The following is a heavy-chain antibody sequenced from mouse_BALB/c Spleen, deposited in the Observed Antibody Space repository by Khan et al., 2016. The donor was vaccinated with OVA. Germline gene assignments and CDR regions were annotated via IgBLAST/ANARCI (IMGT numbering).Heavy chain of an antibody. D-gene: IGHD2-13*01. CDR2: ISDGGSYT. CDR1: GFTFSDYY. CDR3: LRGYYGDPFAY. V-gene: IGHV5-4*02. J-gene: IGHJ3*01. Sequence: EVELVESGGGLVKPGGSLKFSCAAAGFTFSDYYMYWVRQTPEKRLEWVATISDGGSYTYYTDSVKGRFTISRDDAKNNLYLQMISLKSEDTAISYCLRGYYGDPFAYWGQGTLVTVSA.